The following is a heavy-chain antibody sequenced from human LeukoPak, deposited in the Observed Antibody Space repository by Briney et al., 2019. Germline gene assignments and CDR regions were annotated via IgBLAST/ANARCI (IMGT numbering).Heavy chain of an antibody. CDR2: TRNKANIDTT. CDR3: AREGIAWTFDS. J-gene: IGHJ4*02. D-gene: IGHD1-1*01. Sequence: PGGSLRLSCAASGFSFSSYWMSWVRQAPGKGLEFVGRTRNKANIDTTDYAASVRGRFIISRDDSRNSLFLQMNSLKTEDTAVYYCAREGIAWTFDSWGQGILVTVSS. CDR1: GFSFSSYW. V-gene: IGHV3-72*01.